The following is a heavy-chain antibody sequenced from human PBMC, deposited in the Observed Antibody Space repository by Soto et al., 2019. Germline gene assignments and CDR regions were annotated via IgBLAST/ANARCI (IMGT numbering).Heavy chain of an antibody. J-gene: IGHJ4*02. Sequence: QVQLVESGGGVVQPGRSLRLSCAASGFTFSSYAMHWVRQAPGKGLEWVAVISYDGSNKYYADSVKGRFTISRDNSKNTLYLQMNSLRAEDTAVYSCARNREEWLLYLYYFDYWGQGTLVTVSS. CDR3: ARNREEWLLYLYYFDY. CDR1: GFTFSSYA. V-gene: IGHV3-30-3*01. CDR2: ISYDGSNK. D-gene: IGHD3-3*01.